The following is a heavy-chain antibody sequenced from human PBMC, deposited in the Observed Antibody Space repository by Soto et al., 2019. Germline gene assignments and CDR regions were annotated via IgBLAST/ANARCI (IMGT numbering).Heavy chain of an antibody. CDR1: GFTFSTYT. J-gene: IGHJ4*02. D-gene: IGHD4-4*01. V-gene: IGHV3-21*01. CDR2: ISGDSAYR. Sequence: EVQLVESGGGLVKPGGSLRLSCAASGFTFSTYTMSWVRQAPGRGLEWVSSISGDSAYRLYADSVKGRVTISRDNAENSLYLQMNSLRAEDTAVYFCERGPPQQSFDYWGQGTLVTVSS. CDR3: ERGPPQQSFDY.